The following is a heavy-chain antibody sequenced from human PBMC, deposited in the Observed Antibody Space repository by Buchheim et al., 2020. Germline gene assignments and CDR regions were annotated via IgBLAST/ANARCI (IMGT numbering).Heavy chain of an antibody. Sequence: QLQLQESGPGLVKPSETLSLTCTVSGGSISSSSYYWGWIRQPPGKGLEWIGSIYYSGSTYYNPSLKSRVTISVATSKNQFSLKLSSVTAADTAVYYCARVVPHYDFWSGFDYYYGMDVWGQGTT. CDR2: IYYSGST. CDR1: GGSISSSSYY. J-gene: IGHJ6*02. D-gene: IGHD3-3*01. CDR3: ARVVPHYDFWSGFDYYYGMDV. V-gene: IGHV4-39*07.